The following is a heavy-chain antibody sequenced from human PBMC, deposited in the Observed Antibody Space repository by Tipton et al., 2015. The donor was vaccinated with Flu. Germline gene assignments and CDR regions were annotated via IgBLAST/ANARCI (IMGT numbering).Heavy chain of an antibody. J-gene: IGHJ4*02. Sequence: LRLSCTVSGGSISSYYWSWIRQPPGKGLEWIGYIYYSGSTNYNPSLKSRVTISVDTSKNQFSLKLSPVTAADTAVYYCARGRGIAAAGPCDYWGQGTLVTVSS. CDR2: IYYSGST. CDR1: GGSISSYY. V-gene: IGHV4-59*01. D-gene: IGHD6-13*01. CDR3: ARGRGIAAAGPCDY.